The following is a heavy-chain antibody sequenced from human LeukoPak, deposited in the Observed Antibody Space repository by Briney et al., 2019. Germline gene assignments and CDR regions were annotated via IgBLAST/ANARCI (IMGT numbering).Heavy chain of an antibody. J-gene: IGHJ4*02. CDR1: GFTFSSYG. Sequence: PGRSLRLSCAASGFTFSSYGIHRVRQAPGKGLEWVAVIWYDGSNKYYADSVKGRFTISRDNSKNTLYLQMNSLRAEDTALYYCARELSPVVKYYFEYWGQGTLVTVSP. D-gene: IGHD3-22*01. CDR2: IWYDGSNK. V-gene: IGHV3-33*01. CDR3: ARELSPVVKYYFEY.